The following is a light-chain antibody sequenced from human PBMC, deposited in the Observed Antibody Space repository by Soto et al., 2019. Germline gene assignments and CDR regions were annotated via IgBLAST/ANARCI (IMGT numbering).Light chain of an antibody. CDR2: GAS. CDR3: QQYGRSLPWA. CDR1: PSLSTSY. V-gene: IGKV3-20*01. J-gene: IGKJ1*01. Sequence: EIVLTQSPGTLSLSPGERVTLSCRARPSLSTSYLAWYQQKPGQAPRLLIYGASSRATGIPDRFSGSGSGTDFTLTISRLEPEDFAVYYCQQYGRSLPWAFGQGTKV.